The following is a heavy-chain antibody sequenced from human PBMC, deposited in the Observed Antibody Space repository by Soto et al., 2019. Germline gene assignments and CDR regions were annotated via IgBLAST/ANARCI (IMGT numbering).Heavy chain of an antibody. CDR3: ARGRDFWSGYYTPSPIFDY. J-gene: IGHJ4*02. V-gene: IGHV4-59*08. D-gene: IGHD3-3*01. CDR1: GGSISSYY. Sequence: QVQLQESGPGLVKPSETLSLTCTVSGGSISSYYWSWIRQPLGKGLEWIGYIYYSGSTNYNPSLKSRVTISVDTSKNQFSLKLSSVTAADTAVYYCARGRDFWSGYYTPSPIFDYWGQGTLVTVSS. CDR2: IYYSGST.